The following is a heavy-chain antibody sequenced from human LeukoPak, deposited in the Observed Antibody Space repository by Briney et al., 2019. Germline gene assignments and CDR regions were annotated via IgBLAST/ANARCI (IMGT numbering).Heavy chain of an antibody. CDR1: GYTFTGYY. D-gene: IGHD2-2*01. J-gene: IGHJ6*02. Sequence: GASVKVSCKASGYTFTGYYMHWVRQAPGQGLEWMGWINPNSGGTNYAQKFQGRVTMTRDTSISTAYMELSRLGSDDTAVYYCALPRWYQLLHDFGVHNYGMDVWGQGTTVTVSS. CDR3: ALPRWYQLLHDFGVHNYGMDV. CDR2: INPNSGGT. V-gene: IGHV1-2*02.